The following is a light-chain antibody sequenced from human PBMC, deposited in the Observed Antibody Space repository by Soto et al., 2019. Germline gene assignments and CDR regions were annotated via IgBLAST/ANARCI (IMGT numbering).Light chain of an antibody. V-gene: IGKV1-5*03. Sequence: DIQMTQSPSTLSGSVGDRVTITCRASQTISSWLAWYQQKPGTAPKLLIYTASTLKSGVPSRFSGSGSGTEFTPTISSLQPDDFATYYCQHYNSYSEAFGQGTKVDIK. CDR3: QHYNSYSEA. CDR1: QTISSW. CDR2: TAS. J-gene: IGKJ1*01.